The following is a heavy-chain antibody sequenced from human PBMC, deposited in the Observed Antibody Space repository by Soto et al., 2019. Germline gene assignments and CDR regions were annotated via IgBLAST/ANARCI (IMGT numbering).Heavy chain of an antibody. D-gene: IGHD3-10*01. V-gene: IGHV1-2*04. Sequence: GASVKVSCKASGYTFTGYYMHWVRQAPGQGLEWMGWINPNSGGTNYAQKFQGWVTMTRDTSISTAYMELSRLRSDDTAVYYCARALFRHGSGSYVGYWGQGTLVTVSS. CDR1: GYTFTGYY. J-gene: IGHJ4*02. CDR3: ARALFRHGSGSYVGY. CDR2: INPNSGGT.